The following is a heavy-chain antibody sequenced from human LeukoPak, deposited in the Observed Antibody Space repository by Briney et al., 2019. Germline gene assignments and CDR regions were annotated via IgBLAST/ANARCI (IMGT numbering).Heavy chain of an antibody. CDR3: AKDIPLVWSSSWYVSANAFDI. D-gene: IGHD6-13*01. CDR2: ISYDGSNK. Sequence: GGSLRLSCAASGFTFSSYGMHWVRQAPGKGLEWVAVISYDGSNKYYADSVKGRFTISRDNAKNSLYLQMNSLRAEDTAVYYCAKDIPLVWSSSWYVSANAFDIWGQGTMVTVSS. J-gene: IGHJ3*02. V-gene: IGHV3-30*18. CDR1: GFTFSSYG.